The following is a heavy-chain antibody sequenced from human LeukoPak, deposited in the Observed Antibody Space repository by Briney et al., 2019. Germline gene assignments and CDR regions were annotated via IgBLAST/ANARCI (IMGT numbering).Heavy chain of an antibody. J-gene: IGHJ4*02. D-gene: IGHD5-18*01. CDR2: IIPIFGTA. CDR3: ARARVDTAMETPFDY. CDR1: GGTFSSYA. Sequence: AASVKVSCKASGGTFSSYAISWVRQAPGQGLEWMGGIIPIFGTANYAQKFQGRVTITADESTSTAYMELSGLRSEDTAVYYCARARVDTAMETPFDYWGQGTLVTVSS. V-gene: IGHV1-69*13.